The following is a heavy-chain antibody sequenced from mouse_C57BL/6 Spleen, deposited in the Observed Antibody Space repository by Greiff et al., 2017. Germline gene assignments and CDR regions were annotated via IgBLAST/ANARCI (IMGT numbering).Heavy chain of an antibody. CDR1: GFSLSTSGMG. J-gene: IGHJ1*03. CDR3: ARSGVYYGSSYVYFDV. D-gene: IGHD1-1*01. V-gene: IGHV8-12*01. CDR2: IYWDDDK. Sequence: ESGPGILQSSQTLSLTCSFSGFSLSTSGMGVSWIRQPSGKGLEWLAHIYWDDDKRYNPSLKSRLTISKDTARNQVFLKITSVDTADTATSYCARSGVYYGSSYVYFDVWGTGTTVTVSS.